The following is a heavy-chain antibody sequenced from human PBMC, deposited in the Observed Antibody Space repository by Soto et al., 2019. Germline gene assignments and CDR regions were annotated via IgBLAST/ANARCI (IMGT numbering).Heavy chain of an antibody. Sequence: QVQLVESGGGVVQPGRSLRLSCAASGFTFSSYGMHWVRQAPGKGLEWVAVIWSDGSNQYYADSVKGRFTISKDNSKNTLSLQMNSLRAEDTAVYYRARELQGGGMDVWGQGTTVTVSS. J-gene: IGHJ6*02. D-gene: IGHD3-16*01. V-gene: IGHV3-33*01. CDR1: GFTFSSYG. CDR3: ARELQGGGMDV. CDR2: IWSDGSNQ.